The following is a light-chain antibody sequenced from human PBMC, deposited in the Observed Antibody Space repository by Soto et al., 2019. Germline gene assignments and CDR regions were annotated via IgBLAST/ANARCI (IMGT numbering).Light chain of an antibody. J-gene: IGKJ1*01. CDR3: QQNYTWPLT. V-gene: IGKV3D-15*01. CDR2: GSS. Sequence: ETLLTLCLVTVYVSPGERVTLSCRATESVSRNLAWYQQKPGQAPRLLXYGSSTRATVTPARFSGSGSGTEFTLIISSLQDEDFAFYCCQQNYTWPLTFGQGTKVDIK. CDR1: ESVSRN.